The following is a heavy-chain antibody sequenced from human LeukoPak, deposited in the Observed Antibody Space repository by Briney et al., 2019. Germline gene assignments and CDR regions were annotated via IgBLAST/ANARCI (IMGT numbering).Heavy chain of an antibody. V-gene: IGHV1-69*13. J-gene: IGHJ4*02. CDR3: ARLRYFDWSQDY. Sequence: ASVKVSCKASGGTFSNYAISWVRQAPGQGLEWMGGIIPIFGTANYAQKFQGRVTITADESTSAAYMELSSLRSEDTAVYYCARLRYFDWSQDYWGQGTLVTVSS. D-gene: IGHD3-9*01. CDR1: GGTFSNYA. CDR2: IIPIFGTA.